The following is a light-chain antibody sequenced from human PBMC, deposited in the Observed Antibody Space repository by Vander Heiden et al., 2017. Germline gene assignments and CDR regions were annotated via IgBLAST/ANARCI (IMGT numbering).Light chain of an antibody. V-gene: IGLV1-44*01. J-gene: IGLJ2*01. CDR1: SSNIGSNT. CDR3: AAWDDILSGVL. Sequence: QSVLTQPPSASATPGQRVTISCSGSSSNIGSNTVNWYQHLPGTAPKVLIYSNTERPSGVPDRFSGSKSGASASLAISGLESEDEADYYCAAWDDILSGVLFGGGTKLTVL. CDR2: SNT.